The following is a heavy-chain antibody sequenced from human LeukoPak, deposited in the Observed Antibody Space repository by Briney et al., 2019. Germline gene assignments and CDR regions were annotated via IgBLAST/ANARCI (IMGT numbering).Heavy chain of an antibody. CDR3: VSFYETY. V-gene: IGHV3-30*04. D-gene: IGHD2-2*01. Sequence: GGSLRLSCAASGFTFSSYAMHWVRQAPGKGLEWVAVISYDGSNKYYADSVKGRFTISRDNSKNTLYLQMNSPRAEDTAVYYCVSFYETYWGRGTLVTVSS. CDR2: ISYDGSNK. J-gene: IGHJ4*02. CDR1: GFTFSSYA.